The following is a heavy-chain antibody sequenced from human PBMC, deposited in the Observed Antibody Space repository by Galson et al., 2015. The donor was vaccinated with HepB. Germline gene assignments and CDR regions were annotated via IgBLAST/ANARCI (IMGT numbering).Heavy chain of an antibody. V-gene: IGHV3-15*07. J-gene: IGHJ4*02. D-gene: IGHD3-9*01. Sequence: SLRLSCAASGFLFNNAWTHWVRQAPGKGLEWVGRIKTKTEGETTDYAAPVKDRFIISRDDSENMIYLQMNGLKTGDTGVYFCTTELPYSDILIGNYRGDYWGQGTQVIVSS. CDR2: IKTKTEGETT. CDR3: TTELPYSDILIGNYRGDY. CDR1: GFLFNNAW.